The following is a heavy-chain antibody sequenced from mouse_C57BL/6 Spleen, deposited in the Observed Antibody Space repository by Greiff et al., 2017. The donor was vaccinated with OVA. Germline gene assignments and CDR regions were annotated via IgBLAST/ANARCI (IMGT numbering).Heavy chain of an antibody. CDR1: GYSITSGYY. CDR3: ARELRRTAMDY. D-gene: IGHD1-1*01. V-gene: IGHV3-6*01. J-gene: IGHJ4*01. CDR2: ISYDGSN. Sequence: EVKLMESGPGLVKPSQSLSLTCSVTGYSITSGYYWNWIRQFPGNKLEWMGYISYDGSNNYNPSLKNRISITRDTSKNQFFLKLNSVTTEDTATYYCARELRRTAMDYWGQGTSVTVSS.